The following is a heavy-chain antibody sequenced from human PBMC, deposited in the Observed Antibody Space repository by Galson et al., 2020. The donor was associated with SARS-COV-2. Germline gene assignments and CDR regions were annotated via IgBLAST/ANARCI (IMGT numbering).Heavy chain of an antibody. V-gene: IGHV3-33*01. CDR2: IFFDGSDK. D-gene: IGHD6-19*01. Sequence: GGSLRLSCAASGFTFSSHAMHWVRQAPGKGLEWVAQIFFDGSDKYYGDSVKGRFTISRDSSKNTMYLQMNNLRVDDTAVYYCARDGQTSSGWAFDYWGQGTLVTVSS. CDR3: ARDGQTSSGWAFDY. J-gene: IGHJ4*02. CDR1: GFTFSSHA.